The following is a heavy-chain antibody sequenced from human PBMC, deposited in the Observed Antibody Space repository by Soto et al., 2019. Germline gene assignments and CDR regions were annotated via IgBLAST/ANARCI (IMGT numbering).Heavy chain of an antibody. J-gene: IGHJ4*02. CDR3: ARSSRDIVLVPAAQYYFDY. D-gene: IGHD2-2*01. V-gene: IGHV3-30-3*01. Sequence: GSLRLSCAASGFTFSSYAMHWVRQAPGKGLEWVAVISYDGSNKYYADSVKGRFTISRDNSKNTLYLQMNSLRAEDTAVYYCARSSRDIVLVPAAQYYFDYWGQGTLVTVSS. CDR2: ISYDGSNK. CDR1: GFTFSSYA.